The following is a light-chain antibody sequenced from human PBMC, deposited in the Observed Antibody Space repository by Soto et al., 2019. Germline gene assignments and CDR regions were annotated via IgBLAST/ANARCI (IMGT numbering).Light chain of an antibody. J-gene: IGLJ2*01. Sequence: QSALTQPPSASGSPGHSVTISCTGTSSDVGGYNYVSWYQQHPGKAPKLMIYEVSNRPSGVPDRFSGSKSGNTASLTVSGLQAEDEADYYCSSYAGSNNVVFGGGTKLTVL. V-gene: IGLV2-8*01. CDR2: EVS. CDR1: SSDVGGYNY. CDR3: SSYAGSNNVV.